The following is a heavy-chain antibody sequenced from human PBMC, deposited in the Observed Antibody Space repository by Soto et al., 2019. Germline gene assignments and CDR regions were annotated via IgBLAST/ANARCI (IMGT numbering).Heavy chain of an antibody. D-gene: IGHD2-15*01. V-gene: IGHV4-31*03. CDR3: AIEKGVVAVY. Sequence: PSETLSLTCTVSGGSISSGGYYWSWIRQHPGKGLEWIEYIYYSGSTYYNPSLKSRVTISVDTSKNQFSLKLSSVTAADAAVYYCAIEKGVVAVYWGQGTLVTVSS. J-gene: IGHJ4*02. CDR2: IYYSGST. CDR1: GGSISSGGYY.